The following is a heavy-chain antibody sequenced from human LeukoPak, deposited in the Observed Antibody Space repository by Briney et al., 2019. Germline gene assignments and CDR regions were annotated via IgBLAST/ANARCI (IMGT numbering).Heavy chain of an antibody. V-gene: IGHV4-31*01. Sequence: GYIYYSGTTYYNPSPKSQITISVDTSKNQFSLKLSSVTAADTAVYYCARVRNRDGSEFDYWGQGTLVTVSS. CDR2: IYYSGTT. D-gene: IGHD5-24*01. CDR3: ARVRNRDGSEFDY. J-gene: IGHJ4*02.